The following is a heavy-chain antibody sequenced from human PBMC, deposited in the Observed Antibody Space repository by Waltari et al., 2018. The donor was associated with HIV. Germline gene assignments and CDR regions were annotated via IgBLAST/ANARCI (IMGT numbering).Heavy chain of an antibody. CDR3: AKYSGSYWGAHNWFDP. Sequence: EVQLVASGGGLVQPGGSLSPSCAASGFTLRFYWLGRLRQAPGKGLEWVANIKQDGSGKHYADSVRGRFTISRDNTKNSLYLQMTSLRAEDTAVYYCAKYSGSYWGAHNWFDPWGQGTLVTVSS. CDR2: IKQDGSGK. D-gene: IGHD1-26*01. V-gene: IGHV3-7*01. J-gene: IGHJ5*02. CDR1: GFTLRFYW.